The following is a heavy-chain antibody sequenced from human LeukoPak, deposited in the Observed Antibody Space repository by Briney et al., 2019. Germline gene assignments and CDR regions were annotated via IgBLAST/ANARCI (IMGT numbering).Heavy chain of an antibody. V-gene: IGHV4-4*02. CDR3: ARGGDLVATPLDF. CDR2: IYHSGSN. Sequence: SGTLSLTCDVSGDSITNSIWWSWLRQPPGKGLEWIGEIYHSGSNNYNPSLKSRVTISMDKSKNQFSLKLTSVTAADTAVYYCARGGDLVATPLDFWGQGILVTVSS. CDR1: GDSITNSIW. D-gene: IGHD4-23*01. J-gene: IGHJ4*02.